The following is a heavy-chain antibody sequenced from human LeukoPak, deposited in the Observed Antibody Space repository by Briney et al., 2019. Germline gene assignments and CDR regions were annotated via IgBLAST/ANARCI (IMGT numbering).Heavy chain of an antibody. J-gene: IGHJ4*02. CDR3: AREGWYGEPLSY. D-gene: IGHD3-10*01. CDR1: GFTFSNYE. V-gene: IGHV3-48*03. Sequence: TGGSLRLSCAASGFTFSNYEMNWVRQAPGKGLEWVSYISSSSTTIYNADSVEGRFTISRDNAKNLLFLQMSSLRAEDTAVYYCAREGWYGEPLSYWGQGTLVTVX. CDR2: ISSSSTTI.